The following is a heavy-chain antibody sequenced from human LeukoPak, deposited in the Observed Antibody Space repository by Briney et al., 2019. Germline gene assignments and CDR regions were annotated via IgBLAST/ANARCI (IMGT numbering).Heavy chain of an antibody. CDR1: GGSVSGYY. CDR2: VYYSGST. V-gene: IGHV4-59*02. Sequence: SETLSLTCVVSGGSVSGYYWGWIRQPPGRGLEWIGYVYYSGSTNYNPSFKSRITISVDTSRNQFSLKLSSVTAADTAVYYCARAFKTGYSYGRYYFDYWGQGTLVTVSS. CDR3: ARAFKTGYSYGRYYFDY. J-gene: IGHJ4*02. D-gene: IGHD5-18*01.